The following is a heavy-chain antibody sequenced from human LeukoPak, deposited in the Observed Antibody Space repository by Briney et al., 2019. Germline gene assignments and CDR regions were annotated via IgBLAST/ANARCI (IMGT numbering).Heavy chain of an antibody. J-gene: IGHJ2*01. CDR3: ARAGNYYFDL. CDR2: MNADGRTI. D-gene: IGHD1-7*01. V-gene: IGHV3-74*01. Sequence: PGGSLRLSCAASGFTFSSSWMHWVRQGPGKGLVWVARMNADGRTINYADSVKGRFTISRDNAKNTLYLQMNSLRTEDAAVHYCARAGNYYFDLWGRGTQVTVSS. CDR1: GFTFSSSW.